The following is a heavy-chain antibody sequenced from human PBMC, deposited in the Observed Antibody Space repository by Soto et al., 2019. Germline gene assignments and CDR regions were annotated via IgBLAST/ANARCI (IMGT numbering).Heavy chain of an antibody. CDR2: IYYSGST. CDR3: ARQPYYDFWSGPLYFDY. Sequence: PSETLSLTCTVSGGSISSYYWSWIRQPPGKGLEWIGYIYYSGSTNYNPSLKSRVTISVDTSKNQFSLKLSSVTAADTAVYYCARQPYYDFWSGPLYFDYWGQGTVVTVSS. V-gene: IGHV4-59*01. J-gene: IGHJ4*02. CDR1: GGSISSYY. D-gene: IGHD3-3*01.